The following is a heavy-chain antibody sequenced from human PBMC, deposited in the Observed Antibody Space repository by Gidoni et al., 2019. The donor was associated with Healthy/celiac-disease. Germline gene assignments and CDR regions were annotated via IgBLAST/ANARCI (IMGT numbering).Heavy chain of an antibody. D-gene: IGHD1-7*01. V-gene: IGHV1-2*02. CDR1: GYTFTGNY. CDR3: ASGVNWNYAIWFDP. J-gene: IGHJ5*02. Sequence: QVQLVQSGAEVKTPGASVKVSCKASGYTFTGNYMHWVRQAPGQGLEWMGWINPNRGGTNYAQKFQGRVTMTRDTSISTAYMELSRLRSDDTAVYYCASGVNWNYAIWFDPWGQGTLVTVSS. CDR2: INPNRGGT.